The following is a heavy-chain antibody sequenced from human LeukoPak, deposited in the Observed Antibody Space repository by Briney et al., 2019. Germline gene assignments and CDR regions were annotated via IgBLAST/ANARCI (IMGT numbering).Heavy chain of an antibody. Sequence: SETLSLTCTVSGGSINSYYWSWIRQPPGKGLEWIASIYYSGSTNYNPSLKSRVTISLDTSKNQFSLNLSSVTAADTAVYYRSNCSSVSGTWYFHHWGQGTLVTVSS. CDR2: IYYSGST. J-gene: IGHJ1*01. CDR1: GGSINSYY. V-gene: IGHV4-59*01. D-gene: IGHD6-19*01. CDR3: SNCSSVSGTWYFHH.